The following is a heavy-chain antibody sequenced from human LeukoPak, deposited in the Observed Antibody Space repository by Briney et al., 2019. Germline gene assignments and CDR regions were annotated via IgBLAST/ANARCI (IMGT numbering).Heavy chain of an antibody. CDR1: GGSISHYY. D-gene: IGHD4-17*01. V-gene: IGHV4-59*01. CDR2: IYYSGTT. CDR3: AREDPQTTVPEGMDV. Sequence: SETLPLTCTVSGGSISHYYWSWIRQSPGKGLEWIGYIYYSGTTNYNPSLKSRVTISVDTSRNQFPLQLRSVTAADTAVYYCAREDPQTTVPEGMDVWGQGTTVIVSS. J-gene: IGHJ6*02.